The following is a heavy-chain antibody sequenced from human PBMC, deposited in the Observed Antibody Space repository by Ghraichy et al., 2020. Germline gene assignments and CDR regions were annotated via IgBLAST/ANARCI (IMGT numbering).Heavy chain of an antibody. CDR1: GFTFSSFW. CDR2: IKRDGSGG. D-gene: IGHD6-13*01. Sequence: GESLNISCAASGFTFSSFWMTWLRQAPGKGLEWVANIKRDGSGGNYVDSVKGRFTISRDNAGNSLSLQMNSLTAEDTAVYYCARDSSPGGAGTWYDAFDIWGQGTMVTVSS. CDR3: ARDSSPGGAGTWYDAFDI. J-gene: IGHJ3*02. V-gene: IGHV3-7*01.